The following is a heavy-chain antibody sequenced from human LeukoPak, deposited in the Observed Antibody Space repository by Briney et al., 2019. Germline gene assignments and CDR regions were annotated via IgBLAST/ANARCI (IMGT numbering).Heavy chain of an antibody. D-gene: IGHD2-2*01. CDR3: ARPKEVDYYYYMDV. CDR2: IYTSGST. V-gene: IGHV4-4*07. CDR1: GGSISSYY. Sequence: NPSETLSLTCTVSGGSISSYYWSWIRQPAGKGLEWIGRIYTSGSTNYNPSLKSRVTLSVDTSKNQFSLKLRSVTAADTAVYYCARPKEVDYYYYMDVWGKGTTVTVSS. J-gene: IGHJ6*03.